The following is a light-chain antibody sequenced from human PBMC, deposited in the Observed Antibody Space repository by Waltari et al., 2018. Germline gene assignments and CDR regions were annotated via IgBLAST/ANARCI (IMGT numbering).Light chain of an antibody. V-gene: IGKV3-15*01. CDR3: QQYNDWPTT. CDR2: GAS. CDR1: PTVYNN. Sequence: EIVMTQSPATLSVSPGERATLSCRASPTVYNNLAWYQQKPGQAPRLLIYGASTGATGIPARFSASGSGTEFTLTISSLQSEDFAVYFCQQYNDWPTTFGQGTQVEIK. J-gene: IGKJ1*01.